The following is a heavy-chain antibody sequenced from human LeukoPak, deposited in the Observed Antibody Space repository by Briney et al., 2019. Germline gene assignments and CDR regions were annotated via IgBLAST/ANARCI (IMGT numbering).Heavy chain of an antibody. CDR2: ISAYNGNT. CDR3: ARARAGQVVRDYYYYYMDV. V-gene: IGHV1-18*01. D-gene: IGHD3-22*01. Sequence: ASVKVSCKASGYTFTSYGIGWVRQAPGQGLEWMGWISAYNGNTNYAQKLQGRVTMTTDTSTSTAYMELRSLRSDDTAVYYCARARAGQVVRDYYYYYMDVWGKGTTVTVSS. J-gene: IGHJ6*03. CDR1: GYTFTSYG.